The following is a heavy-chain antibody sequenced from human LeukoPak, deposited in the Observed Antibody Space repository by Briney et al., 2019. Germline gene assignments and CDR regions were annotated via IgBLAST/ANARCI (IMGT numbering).Heavy chain of an antibody. D-gene: IGHD4-11*01. CDR3: ERRMRTVTDTFDV. Sequence: PSETLSLTCTVFGDSLTSHFWSWIRQPPGKGLEWIGYVYSSGTTNYNPSLTSRVSISMDTSKKQISLRLTSLTAADTAVYYCERRMRTVTDTFDVWGQGHLVTVSS. J-gene: IGHJ3*01. V-gene: IGHV4-59*08. CDR2: VYSSGTT. CDR1: GDSLTSHF.